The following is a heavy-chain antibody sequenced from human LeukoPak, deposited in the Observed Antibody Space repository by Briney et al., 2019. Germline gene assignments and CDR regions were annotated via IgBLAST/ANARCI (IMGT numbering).Heavy chain of an antibody. CDR1: GFTFSSYS. CDR3: ARARPTTYYYYGMDV. V-gene: IGHV3-21*01. Sequence: GGSLRLSCAASGFTFSSYSMNRVRQAPGKGLEWVSSISSSSSYIYYADSVKGRFTISRDNAKNSLYLQMNSLRAEDTAVYYCARARPTTYYYYGMDVWGQGTTVTVSS. J-gene: IGHJ6*02. D-gene: IGHD2/OR15-2a*01. CDR2: ISSSSSYI.